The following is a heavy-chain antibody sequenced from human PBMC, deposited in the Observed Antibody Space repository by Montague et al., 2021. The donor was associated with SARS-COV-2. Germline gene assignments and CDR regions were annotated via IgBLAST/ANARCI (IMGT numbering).Heavy chain of an antibody. CDR1: GGSFSGYY. D-gene: IGHD3-9*01. CDR3: ARDSRTDFDWLFPDSGSYYYYMDV. V-gene: IGHV4-59*01. CDR2: IYYSGST. Sequence: SETLSLTCAVYGGSFSGYYWSWIRQPPGKGLEWIGYIYYSGSTNCNPSLKSRVTISVDTSKNQFSLKLSSVTAADTAVYYCARDSRTDFDWLFPDSGSYYYYMDVWGKGTTVTVSS. J-gene: IGHJ6*03.